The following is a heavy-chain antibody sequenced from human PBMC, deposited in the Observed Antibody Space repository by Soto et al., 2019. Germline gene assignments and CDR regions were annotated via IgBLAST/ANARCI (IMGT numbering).Heavy chain of an antibody. CDR3: ATSYGSGSRPFDN. CDR1: GDTFNFYT. D-gene: IGHD3-10*01. CDR2: IIPMVGMS. Sequence: QVQLVQSGAEVKKPGSSVRVSCKASGDTFNFYTINWVRQAPGQGLEWLGRIIPMVGMSNYAQRFQGRVTMIADKSTSTVYMQLSSLRSEDTALYYCATSYGSGSRPFDNWGQGTLVSVSS. V-gene: IGHV1-69*02. J-gene: IGHJ5*02.